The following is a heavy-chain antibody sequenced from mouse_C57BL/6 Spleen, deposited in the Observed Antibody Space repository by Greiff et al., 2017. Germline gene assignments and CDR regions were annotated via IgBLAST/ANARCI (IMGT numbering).Heavy chain of an antibody. CDR3: ARVPRGYGSSYGYFDV. D-gene: IGHD1-1*01. Sequence: EVKLMESEGGLVQPGSSMTLSCTASGFTFSDYYMAWVRQVPEKGLEWVANINYDGSSTYYLASLKSRFIISRANAKNILYLQMSSLKSEDTAPYYCARVPRGYGSSYGYFDVWGTGTTVTVSS. V-gene: IGHV5-16*01. CDR1: GFTFSDYY. CDR2: INYDGSST. J-gene: IGHJ1*03.